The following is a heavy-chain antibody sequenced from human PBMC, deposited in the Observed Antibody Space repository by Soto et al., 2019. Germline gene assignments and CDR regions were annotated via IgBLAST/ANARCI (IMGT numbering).Heavy chain of an antibody. CDR2: IIPIFGTA. V-gene: IGHV1-69*01. Sequence: QVQLVQSGAEVKKPGSSVKVSCKASGGTFSSYSINWVRQAPGQGLEWMGEIIPIFGTANYAQKFQGRVTNTADESTSTAYMELSSLSSEDTAVYYCARDGGRHSGGIDYWGQGTVVTVSS. D-gene: IGHD1-26*01. CDR1: GGTFSSYS. J-gene: IGHJ4*02. CDR3: ARDGGRHSGGIDY.